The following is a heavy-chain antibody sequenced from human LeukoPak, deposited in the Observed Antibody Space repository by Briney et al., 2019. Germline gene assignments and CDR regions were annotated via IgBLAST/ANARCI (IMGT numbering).Heavy chain of an antibody. Sequence: GGSLRLSCAASGFTFSDSSLHWVRQASGKGLEWVGRIRSKANSYATAYAASVKGRFTISRDDSTNTAYLRMNSLKTEDTTVYYCTRYDSVAMDVWGQGTTVTVSS. D-gene: IGHD3-3*01. CDR2: IRSKANSYAT. CDR1: GFTFSDSS. V-gene: IGHV3-73*01. J-gene: IGHJ6*02. CDR3: TRYDSVAMDV.